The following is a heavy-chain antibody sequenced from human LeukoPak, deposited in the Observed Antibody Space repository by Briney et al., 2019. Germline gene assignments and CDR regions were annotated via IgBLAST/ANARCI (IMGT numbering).Heavy chain of an antibody. CDR2: ISGSGGST. V-gene: IGHV3-23*01. CDR3: AKDPRVVAGTFDY. Sequence: PGGSLRLSCAASGFTFSSYAMSWVRQAPGKGLEWVSAISGSGGSTYYADSVKGRFTISRDNSKNTLYLQMNSLRAGDTAVYCCAKDPRVVAGTFDYWGQGTLVTVSS. J-gene: IGHJ4*02. D-gene: IGHD6-19*01. CDR1: GFTFSSYA.